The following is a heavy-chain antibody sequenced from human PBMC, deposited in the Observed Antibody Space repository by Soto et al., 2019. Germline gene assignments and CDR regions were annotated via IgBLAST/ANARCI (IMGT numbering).Heavy chain of an antibody. CDR1: GASISTNNVA. CDR2: TGYTSKWYN. V-gene: IGHV6-1*01. J-gene: IGHJ4*02. D-gene: IGHD5-18*01. Sequence: QVQLQQSGPGLVKPSQTLSLTCAISGASISTNNVAWTWIRQSTSGGLEWLVRTGYTSKWYNDYAVSVRSRITINPDTSKNQFSLQRNSVALDDTAVYYCARGKYSAFDYWGQGTRVTVSS. CDR3: ARGKYSAFDY.